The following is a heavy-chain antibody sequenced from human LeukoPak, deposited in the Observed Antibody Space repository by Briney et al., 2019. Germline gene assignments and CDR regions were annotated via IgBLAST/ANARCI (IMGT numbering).Heavy chain of an antibody. D-gene: IGHD6-13*01. Sequence: GGSMRLARAAYGFSAGVYSMSWDRPPPGKGLEWVATINKDGRENFYVDSVEGRFTISRDDAKNSLYLQMNSLRAEDTAVYYCANRRAAAGSGLVDVWGQGTTVTVSS. V-gene: IGHV3-7*03. CDR2: INKDGREN. CDR1: GFSAGVYS. CDR3: ANRRAAAGSGLVDV. J-gene: IGHJ6*02.